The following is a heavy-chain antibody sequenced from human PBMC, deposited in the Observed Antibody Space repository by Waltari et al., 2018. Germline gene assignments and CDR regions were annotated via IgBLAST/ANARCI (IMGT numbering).Heavy chain of an antibody. J-gene: IGHJ3*01. CDR3: AQGFSPDWYVLPTEMFHV. Sequence: QVQLQVSGPGLVKPSQTLSLSCTVSGGSIKSGSYYWNWIRLPAGKGLEWIGRVHTRGNTDYNPSLKSRVTISRDTSSNQFSLRMPSVTAADTSVYYCAQGFSPDWYVLPTEMFHVWGQGTTVIVSS. D-gene: IGHD3-10*02. CDR2: VHTRGNT. V-gene: IGHV4-61*02. CDR1: GGSIKSGSYY.